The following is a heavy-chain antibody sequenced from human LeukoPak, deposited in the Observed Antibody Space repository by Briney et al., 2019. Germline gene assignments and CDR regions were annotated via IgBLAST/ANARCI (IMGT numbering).Heavy chain of an antibody. V-gene: IGHV4-30-2*06. J-gene: IGHJ1*01. D-gene: IGHD4-17*01. CDR1: GGSISSGGYS. CDR3: AREPYGDYEGYFQH. CDR2: IYHSGNT. Sequence: SETLSLTCAVSGGSISSGGYSWSWIRQSPGKGLEWIGYIYHSGNTYYNPSLKSRVTISLDRSKNQFSLKLNSVTAADTAVYYCAREPYGDYEGYFQHWGQGTLVTVSS.